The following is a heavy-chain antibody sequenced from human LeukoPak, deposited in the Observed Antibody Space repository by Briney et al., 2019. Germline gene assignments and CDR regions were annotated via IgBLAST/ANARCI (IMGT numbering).Heavy chain of an antibody. CDR3: AKSAGTVDAFDI. J-gene: IGHJ3*02. D-gene: IGHD6-13*01. V-gene: IGHV3-23*01. CDR1: GFTFSSYA. CDR2: ISGSGGST. Sequence: GGSLRLSCAASGFTFSSYAMSWVRQAPGKGLEWVSAISGSGGSTYYADSVKGRFTISRDNAKNSLYLQMNSLRAEDMALYYCAKSAGTVDAFDIWGQGTMVTVSS.